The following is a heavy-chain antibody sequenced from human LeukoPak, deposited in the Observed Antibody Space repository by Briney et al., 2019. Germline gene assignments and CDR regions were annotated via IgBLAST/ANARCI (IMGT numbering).Heavy chain of an antibody. CDR3: ARGYSSSWNYFDY. Sequence: PSETLSLTCTVSGGSISNYWWSWIRQPPGKGLEWIGYVFDSGGTNYNPSIKSRVTISVDTSKKQFSLKLSSVTAADTAVYYCARGYSSSWNYFDYWGQGTLVTVSS. CDR1: GGSISNYW. V-gene: IGHV4-59*01. J-gene: IGHJ4*02. D-gene: IGHD6-13*01. CDR2: VFDSGGT.